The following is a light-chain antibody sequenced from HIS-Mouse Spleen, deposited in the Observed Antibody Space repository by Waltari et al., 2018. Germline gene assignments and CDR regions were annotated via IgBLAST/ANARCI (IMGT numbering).Light chain of an antibody. J-gene: IGLJ1*01. CDR2: DDS. Sequence: SYVLTQPPSVSVAPGKTARITCGGNNIGSKSVHLYQHKPGQAPVLVVYDDSDRPSGIPERFSGSNSGNTATLTISRVEAGDEADYYCQVWDSSSDHYVFGTGTKVTVL. CDR1: NIGSKS. CDR3: QVWDSSSDHYV. V-gene: IGLV3-21*03.